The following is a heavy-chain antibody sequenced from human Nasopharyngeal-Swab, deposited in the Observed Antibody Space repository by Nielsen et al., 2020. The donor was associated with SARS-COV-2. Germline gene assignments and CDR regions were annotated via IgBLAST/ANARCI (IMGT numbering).Heavy chain of an antibody. CDR2: ISGSGGST. V-gene: IGHV3-23*01. CDR1: GFTFSSYA. CDR3: AKLGYGGFDY. Sequence: GESLKISCAASGFTFSSYATSWVRQAPGKGLEWVSAISGSGGSTYYADSVKGRFTISRDNSKNTLYLQMNSLRAEDTAVYYCAKLGYGGFDYWGQGTLVTVSS. D-gene: IGHD2-2*03. J-gene: IGHJ4*02.